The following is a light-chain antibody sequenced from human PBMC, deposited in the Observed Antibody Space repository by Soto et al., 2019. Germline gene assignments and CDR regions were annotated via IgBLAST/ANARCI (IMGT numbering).Light chain of an antibody. CDR1: QGVSSW. V-gene: IGKV1-5*03. CDR3: QQYHGYFRT. Sequence: DIQMTQSPSTLSASVGDRVTITCRASQGVSSWLAWHQQKAGKAPKLLIYKASSLESGVPSRFSGCGSGTEFTLPTSSLQPDDFATYYCQQYHGYFRTFGQGTKVEIK. CDR2: KAS. J-gene: IGKJ1*01.